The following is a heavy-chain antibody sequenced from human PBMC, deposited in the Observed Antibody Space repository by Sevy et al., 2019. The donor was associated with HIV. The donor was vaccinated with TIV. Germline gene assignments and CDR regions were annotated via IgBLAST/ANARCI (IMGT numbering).Heavy chain of an antibody. V-gene: IGHV3-23*01. J-gene: IGHJ4*02. CDR1: GFTFSSYA. CDR3: AKEVSEHSYSDY. Sequence: GGSLRLSCVTSGFTFSSYAMSWVRQTPGKGLEWVSAIGGSANYSYYADTVKGRFSISRDNSKNTLYLQMNGVRAEDTAVYYFAKEVSEHSYSDYWGQGTLVTVSS. D-gene: IGHD3-10*01. CDR2: IGGSANYS.